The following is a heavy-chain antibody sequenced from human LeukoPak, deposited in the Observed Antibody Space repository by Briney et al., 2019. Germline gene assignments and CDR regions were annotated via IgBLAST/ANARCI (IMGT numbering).Heavy chain of an antibody. J-gene: IGHJ4*02. D-gene: IGHD2-8*02. CDR3: VRNLMQFTGLAY. CDR2: INPSGGST. Sequence: GASVKVSCKASGDTFTTSHMHWVRQAPGQGLEWMGKINPSGGSTTYAQQFQGRVSVTRDLSMSTVYMELSSLRSEDTAVYYCVRNLMQFTGLAYWGQGTLVTVSS. V-gene: IGHV1-46*01. CDR1: GDTFTTSH.